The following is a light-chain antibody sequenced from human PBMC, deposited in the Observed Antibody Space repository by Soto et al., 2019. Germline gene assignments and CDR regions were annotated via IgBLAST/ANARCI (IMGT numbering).Light chain of an antibody. Sequence: QAVVTQEPSLTVSPGGTVTLTSGSSTGAVTSGLFPYWFQQKPGQAPRTLIYDTNNRHSWTPARFSGSLLGGKAALTLSGAQPEDEAEYYCLLSYSGARVFGGGTKVTVL. J-gene: IGLJ2*01. CDR3: LLSYSGARV. CDR2: DTN. CDR1: TGAVTSGLF. V-gene: IGLV7-46*01.